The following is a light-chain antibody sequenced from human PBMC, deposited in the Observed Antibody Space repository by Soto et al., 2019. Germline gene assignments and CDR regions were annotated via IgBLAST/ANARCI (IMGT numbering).Light chain of an antibody. Sequence: DVVLTQTPRSLSVTPGQPASISCKSSQSLLYSDGRTYVYWYLQKPGQPPQLLIHEVSNRFSGVPDRVSGRGSGTDFTLKISRVEAEDVGVYYCMQSIQLPITFGGGTNVEIK. CDR1: QSLLYSDGRTY. V-gene: IGKV2D-29*01. J-gene: IGKJ4*01. CDR2: EVS. CDR3: MQSIQLPIT.